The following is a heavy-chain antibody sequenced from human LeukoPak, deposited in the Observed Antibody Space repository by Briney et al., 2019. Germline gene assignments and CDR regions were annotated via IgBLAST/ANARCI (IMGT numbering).Heavy chain of an antibody. J-gene: IGHJ4*02. CDR1: GGSISIYY. V-gene: IGHV4-59*01. Sequence: SETLSLTCTVSGGSISIYYWSWLRQPPGKGLEWIGYIYYSGSINYNPSLKSRVTISVDTSKNQFSLKLSSVTAADTAVYYCANYEPHGGFDYWGQGTLVTVSS. D-gene: IGHD3-22*01. CDR2: IYYSGSI. CDR3: ANYEPHGGFDY.